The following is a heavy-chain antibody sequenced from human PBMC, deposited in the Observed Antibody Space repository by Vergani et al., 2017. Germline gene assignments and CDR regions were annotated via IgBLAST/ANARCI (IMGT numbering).Heavy chain of an antibody. CDR3: ARTYCGGDCYSNFDY. V-gene: IGHV4-4*07. J-gene: IGHJ4*02. CDR2: LCPSGST. Sequence: QVQLQQWGAGLVKTSETLSLTCSASGAPISYWCWSWLRQPAGKGLEWIGRLCPSGSTNYKPSLKSRVTMSIDTSKNQFSLKLTSVTAADTAVYYCARTYCGGDCYSNFDYWGQGTLVTVSS. CDR1: GAPISYWC. D-gene: IGHD2-21*02.